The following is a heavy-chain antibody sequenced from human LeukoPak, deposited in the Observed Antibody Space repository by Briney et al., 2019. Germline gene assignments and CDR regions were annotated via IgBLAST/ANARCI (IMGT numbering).Heavy chain of an antibody. CDR2: IYYSGST. J-gene: IGHJ4*02. CDR1: GGSNNSYY. D-gene: IGHD3-10*01. Sequence: PSETLSLTCTVSGGSNNSYYWNWLRPPPGKELEWIGYIYYSGSTNYNPSRIRRVTISADTSMNQFYLKLSSVTAADTAVYYCARVSSAGSLFDYWGQGTLVTVSS. CDR3: ARVSSAGSLFDY. V-gene: IGHV4-59*01.